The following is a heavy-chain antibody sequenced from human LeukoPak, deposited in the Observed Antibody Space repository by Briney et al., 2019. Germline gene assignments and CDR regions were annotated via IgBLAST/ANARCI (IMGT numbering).Heavy chain of an antibody. J-gene: IGHJ4*02. CDR3: AKDRRGSSWYYIDY. D-gene: IGHD6-13*01. CDR1: GFTFSSYG. V-gene: IGHV3-30*02. Sequence: PGGSLRLSCAASGFTFSSYGMHWVRQAPGKGLEWVAFIRYDGSNKYYADSVKGRFAISRDNSKNTLYLQMNSLRAEDTAVYYCAKDRRGSSWYYIDYWGQGTLVTVSS. CDR2: IRYDGSNK.